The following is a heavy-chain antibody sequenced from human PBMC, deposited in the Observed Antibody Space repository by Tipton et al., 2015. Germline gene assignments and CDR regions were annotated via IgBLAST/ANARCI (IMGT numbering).Heavy chain of an antibody. Sequence: TLSLTCAVYGGSFSGYYWSWIRQPPGKGLEWIGEINHSGSTNYNPSLKSRVTISVDTSKNQFSLKLTSATAADAAVYYCARRYCSGGNCYSGYFDYWGQGTLVTVSS. CDR3: ARRYCSGGNCYSGYFDY. J-gene: IGHJ4*02. CDR1: GGSFSGYY. V-gene: IGHV4-34*01. D-gene: IGHD2-15*01. CDR2: INHSGST.